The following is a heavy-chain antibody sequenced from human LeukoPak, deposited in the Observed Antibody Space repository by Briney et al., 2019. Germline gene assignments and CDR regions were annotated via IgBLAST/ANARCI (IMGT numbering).Heavy chain of an antibody. V-gene: IGHV4-59*08. J-gene: IGHJ4*02. CDR1: GGSISSYY. D-gene: IGHD5-18*01. Sequence: SETLSLTCTVSGGSISSYYWSWIRLPPGKGLEWIGYIYYSGSTNYNPSLKSRVTISVDTSKNQFSLKLSSVTAADTAVYYCARHGYSYDYWGQGTLVTVSS. CDR3: ARHGYSYDY. CDR2: IYYSGST.